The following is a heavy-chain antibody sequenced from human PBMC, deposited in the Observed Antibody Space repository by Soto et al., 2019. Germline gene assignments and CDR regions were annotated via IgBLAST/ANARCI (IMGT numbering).Heavy chain of an antibody. J-gene: IGHJ4*02. Sequence: ASVKVSCKASGYTFTGYYMHWVRQAPGQGLEWMGWINPNSGGTNYAQKFQGRVTMTRGTSISTAYMELSRLRSDDTAVYYCARDVRGVTGFDYWGQGTLVTVSS. CDR3: ARDVRGVTGFDY. V-gene: IGHV1-2*02. CDR2: INPNSGGT. D-gene: IGHD3-10*02. CDR1: GYTFTGYY.